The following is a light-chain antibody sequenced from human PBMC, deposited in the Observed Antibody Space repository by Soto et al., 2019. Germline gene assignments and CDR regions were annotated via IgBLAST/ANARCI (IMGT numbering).Light chain of an antibody. CDR3: QVYGISPVP. CDR1: QSVSSSY. V-gene: IGKV3-20*01. J-gene: IGKJ5*01. CDR2: GES. Sequence: VLTKKKSTLSLSPGERATLSCRASQSVSSSYLAWYQQKPGQAPRLLIYGESSRATGIPDRFSGSGSGTDFTLTISRLEPEDFAVYYCQVYGISPVPFGQVRLLEVK.